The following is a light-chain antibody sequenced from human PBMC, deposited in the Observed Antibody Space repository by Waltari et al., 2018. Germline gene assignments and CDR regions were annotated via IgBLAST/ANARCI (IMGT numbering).Light chain of an antibody. J-gene: IGLJ3*02. CDR2: YVS. CDR1: RRDVGGSDF. CDR3: CSHAGSDTFWV. Sequence: QSALTQPRSVSGPPGQSVTSSCTGTRRDVGGSDFLSLYQQHPGKAPKLIMYYVSQRPSGVPDRFSGSKSGNTASLTITGLQAEDEAEYYCCSHAGSDTFWVFGGGTKVTVL. V-gene: IGLV2-11*01.